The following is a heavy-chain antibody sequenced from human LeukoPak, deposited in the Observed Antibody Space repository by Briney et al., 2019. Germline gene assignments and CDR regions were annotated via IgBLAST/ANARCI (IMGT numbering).Heavy chain of an antibody. CDR2: IYNNENT. J-gene: IGHJ5*02. D-gene: IGHD1-14*01. Sequence: SETLSLTCAVSGASISDYYWSWIRHPPGKGLELIASIYNNENTNYNPSLKSRVTISIDTSKKQFSLRLRSVTAADTAVYYCARGGTTWFDPWGQGTLVTASS. V-gene: IGHV4-59*12. CDR3: ARGGTTWFDP. CDR1: GASISDYY.